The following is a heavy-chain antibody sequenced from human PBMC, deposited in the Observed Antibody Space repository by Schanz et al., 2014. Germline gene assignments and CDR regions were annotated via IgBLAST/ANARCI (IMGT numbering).Heavy chain of an antibody. CDR2: ISYDGSHK. D-gene: IGHD4-17*01. Sequence: QVQLVESGGGVVQRGGSLRLSCAASGFIFSNYGMHWVRQAPGKGLEWVAVISYDGSHKDYADSVKGRFTISRDNSKNTLYLQMNSLRAEDTAVYYCVRDTDYHFDYWGQGTLVTVSS. V-gene: IGHV3-30*19. CDR3: VRDTDYHFDY. J-gene: IGHJ4*02. CDR1: GFIFSNYG.